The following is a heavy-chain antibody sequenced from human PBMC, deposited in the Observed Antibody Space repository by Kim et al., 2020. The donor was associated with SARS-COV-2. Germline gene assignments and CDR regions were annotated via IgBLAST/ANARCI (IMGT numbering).Heavy chain of an antibody. V-gene: IGHV3-23*01. Sequence: GGSLRLSCAASGFTFSSYAVYWVRQAPGKGLEWVSAISSSGGSTYYADSVKGRFTISRDNSKNTLCLQMNSLRAEDTAVYYCAKGLNSGNYLWGQGTLVTVSS. J-gene: IGHJ4*02. CDR3: AKGLNSGNYL. CDR2: ISSSGGST. D-gene: IGHD5-12*01. CDR1: GFTFSSYA.